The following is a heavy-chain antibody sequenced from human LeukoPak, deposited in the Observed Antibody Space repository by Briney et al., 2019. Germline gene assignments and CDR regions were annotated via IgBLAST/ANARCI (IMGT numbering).Heavy chain of an antibody. V-gene: IGHV1-46*01. D-gene: IGHD3-22*01. CDR1: GYTFTSYY. CDR2: INPSGGST. J-gene: IGHJ4*02. Sequence: GASVKVSCKASGYTFTSYYMHWVRQAPGQGLEWMGIINPSGGSTSYAQKFQGRVTMTRDTSTSTVYMELSSLRSEDTAVYYCARDRSYYYDSSGYSPTHYFDYWGQGTLVTVSS. CDR3: ARDRSYYYDSSGYSPTHYFDY.